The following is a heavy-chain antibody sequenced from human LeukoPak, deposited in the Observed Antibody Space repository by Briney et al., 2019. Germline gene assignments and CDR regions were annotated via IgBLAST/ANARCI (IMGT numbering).Heavy chain of an antibody. D-gene: IGHD2-2*01. CDR3: ARAELQYCSSTSCPDGFDI. Sequence: SETLSLTCTVSGGSISRGGYYWSWIRQPPGKGLEWIGYIYHSGSTYYNPSLKSRVTISLDRSKNQFSLKLTSVTAADTAVYYCARAELQYCSSTSCPDGFDIWGQGTMVTVSS. CDR1: GGSISRGGYY. J-gene: IGHJ3*02. CDR2: IYHSGST. V-gene: IGHV4-30-2*01.